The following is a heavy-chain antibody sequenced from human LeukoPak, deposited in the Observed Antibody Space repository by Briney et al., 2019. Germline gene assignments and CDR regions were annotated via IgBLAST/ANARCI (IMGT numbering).Heavy chain of an antibody. CDR2: ISWNSGNI. V-gene: IGHV3-9*01. Sequence: GGSLRLSCAASGFTFDDYAIHWVRQAPGKGLEWVSGISWNSGNIGYADSVKGRFTISRDNAKNSLYLQMNSLRAEDTALYYCAKDYSSWYYLDYWGQRTLVTVSS. CDR1: GFTFDDYA. CDR3: AKDYSSWYYLDY. D-gene: IGHD6-13*01. J-gene: IGHJ4*02.